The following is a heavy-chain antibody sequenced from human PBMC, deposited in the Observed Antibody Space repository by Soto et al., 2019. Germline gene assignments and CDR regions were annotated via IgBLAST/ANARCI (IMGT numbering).Heavy chain of an antibody. Sequence: GESLKISCAASGFTFSSYSMNWVRQAPGKGLEWVSSISSSSSYIYYADSVKGRFTISRDNAKNSLYLQMNSLRAEDTAVYYCARDFTIFGVGGEDAFDIWGQGTMVTVSS. V-gene: IGHV3-21*01. CDR1: GFTFSSYS. J-gene: IGHJ3*02. CDR2: ISSSSSYI. D-gene: IGHD3-3*01. CDR3: ARDFTIFGVGGEDAFDI.